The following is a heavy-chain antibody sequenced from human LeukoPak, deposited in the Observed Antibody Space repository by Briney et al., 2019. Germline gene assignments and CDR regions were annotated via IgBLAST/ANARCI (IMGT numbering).Heavy chain of an antibody. Sequence: SETLSLTCTVSGGSISSSSYYWGWIRQPPGKGLEWIGSIYYSGSTYYNPSLKSRVTISVDTSKNQFPLKLSSVTAADTAVYYCARGSGLITMIVVVITKPKSIYDYWGQGTLVTVSS. CDR1: GGSISSSSYY. CDR2: IYYSGST. V-gene: IGHV4-39*06. D-gene: IGHD3-22*01. CDR3: ARGSGLITMIVVVITKPKSIYDY. J-gene: IGHJ4*02.